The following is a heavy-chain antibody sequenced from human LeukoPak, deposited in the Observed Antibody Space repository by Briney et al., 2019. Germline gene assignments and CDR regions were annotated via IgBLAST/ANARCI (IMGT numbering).Heavy chain of an antibody. Sequence: SETLSLTCTVSGGSISTSSYYWGWIRQPPGKGLEWIGNIYYSGTTYYNPSLKSRVTISVDTSKNQFSLKLSSVTAADTAVYYCTRHHLPGRYSYGSFDYWGQGTLVTVSS. CDR3: TRHHLPGRYSYGSFDY. V-gene: IGHV4-39*01. J-gene: IGHJ4*02. CDR2: IYYSGTT. CDR1: GGSISTSSYY. D-gene: IGHD5-18*01.